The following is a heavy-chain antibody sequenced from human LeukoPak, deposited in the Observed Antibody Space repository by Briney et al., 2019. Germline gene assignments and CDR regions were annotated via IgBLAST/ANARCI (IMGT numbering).Heavy chain of an antibody. V-gene: IGHV1-8*03. CDR3: ARGTPFDY. CDR1: GGTFSSYT. Sequence: ASVKVSCKASGGTFSSYTIHWVRQAPGQGLEWMGLMNPNSGNTGYAQKFQGRVTITRNTSISTAYMELSSLRSEDTAVYYFARGTPFDYWRRGTLVSVSS. J-gene: IGHJ4*02. CDR2: MNPNSGNT.